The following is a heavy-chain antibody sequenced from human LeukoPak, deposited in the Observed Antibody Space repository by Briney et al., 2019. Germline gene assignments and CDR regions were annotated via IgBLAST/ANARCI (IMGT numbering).Heavy chain of an antibody. CDR1: GGSFSGYY. CDR2: ISHSGST. J-gene: IGHJ4*02. V-gene: IGHV4-34*01. CDR3: ARGRATVVTSAILGLDY. D-gene: IGHD4-23*01. Sequence: SETLSLTCAVYGGSFSGYYWSWIRQPPGKGLEWIGEISHSGSTNYNPSLKSRVTISVDTSKNQFSLKLSSVTAADTAVYYCARGRATVVTSAILGLDYWGQGTLVTVSS.